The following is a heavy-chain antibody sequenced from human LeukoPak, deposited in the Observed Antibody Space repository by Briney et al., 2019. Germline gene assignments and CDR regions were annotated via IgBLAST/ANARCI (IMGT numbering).Heavy chain of an antibody. D-gene: IGHD3-3*01. J-gene: IGHJ6*01. Sequence: ASVKVTCKASGYTFTNYYMQWVRQAPGQGLEWVGVIITNGGTTTYAQKFQGRVTMTRDTSTSTVYMELNSLRAEDTAVYYCARKGYDFWSGALGGGMDVWGQGTTVTVSS. CDR3: ARKGYDFWSGALGGGMDV. CDR2: IITNGGTT. CDR1: GYTFTNYY. V-gene: IGHV1-46*01.